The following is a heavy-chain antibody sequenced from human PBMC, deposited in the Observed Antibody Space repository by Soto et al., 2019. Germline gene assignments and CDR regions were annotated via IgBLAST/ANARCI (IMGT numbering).Heavy chain of an antibody. V-gene: IGHV3-30-3*01. CDR2: ISYDGDNS. Sequence: KGLEWVAAISYDGDNSYYADSVKGRFTVSRDNSKNTLYLQMESLRTADTAVYYCSGDLGSSWLQGVSASWG. D-gene: IGHD6-13*01. J-gene: IGHJ5*01. CDR3: SGDLGSSWLQGVSAS.